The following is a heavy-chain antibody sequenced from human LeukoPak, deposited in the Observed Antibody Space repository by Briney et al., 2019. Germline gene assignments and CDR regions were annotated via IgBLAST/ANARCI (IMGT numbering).Heavy chain of an antibody. CDR1: GGSISSGSYY. Sequence: SETLSLTCTVSGGSISSGSYYWSWIRQPPGKGLEWIGYIYYSGSTNYNPSLKSRVTISVDTSKNQFSLKLSSVTAADTAVYYCARGRDYYGSGSYYYYYYMDVWGKGTTVTISS. D-gene: IGHD3-10*01. CDR2: IYYSGST. V-gene: IGHV4-61*01. CDR3: ARGRDYYGSGSYYYYYYMDV. J-gene: IGHJ6*03.